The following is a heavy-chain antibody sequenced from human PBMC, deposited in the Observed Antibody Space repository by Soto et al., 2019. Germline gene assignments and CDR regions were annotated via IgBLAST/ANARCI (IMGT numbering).Heavy chain of an antibody. J-gene: IGHJ4*02. V-gene: IGHV3-7*01. Sequence: GGSLRLSCAASGSTFSSHWMTWVRQAPGKGLEWVANIKQDGSERYYVDSVKGRFSISRDNAENSLYLQMTGLRAEDTAVYYCAREDTYGLYVDYWGQGTLVTVSS. CDR3: AREDTYGLYVDY. CDR2: IKQDGSER. CDR1: GSTFSSHW. D-gene: IGHD5-18*01.